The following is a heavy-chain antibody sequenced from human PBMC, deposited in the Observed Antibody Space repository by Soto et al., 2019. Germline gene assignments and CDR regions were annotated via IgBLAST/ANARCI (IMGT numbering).Heavy chain of an antibody. CDR2: ISSSGSTI. CDR3: ARDLGSSWDYYGMDV. J-gene: IGHJ6*02. Sequence: QPGGSLRLSCAASGFTFSSYEMNWVRQAPGKGLEWVSYISSSGSTIYYADSVKGRFTISRDNAKNSLYLQMNSLRAEDTAVYYCARDLGSSWDYYGMDVWGQGTTVTVSS. D-gene: IGHD6-13*01. CDR1: GFTFSSYE. V-gene: IGHV3-48*03.